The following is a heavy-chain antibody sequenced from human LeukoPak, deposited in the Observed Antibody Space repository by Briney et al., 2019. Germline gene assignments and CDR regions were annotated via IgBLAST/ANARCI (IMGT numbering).Heavy chain of an antibody. D-gene: IGHD5-18*01. CDR2: INHSGST. Sequence: SETLSLTCAVYGGSFSGYYWSWIRQPPGKGLEWIGEINHSGSTNYNPSLKSRVTISVDTSKNQFSLKLGSVTAADTAVYYCARGRACIQLLFDYWGQGTLVTVSS. V-gene: IGHV4-34*01. J-gene: IGHJ4*02. CDR3: ARGRACIQLLFDY. CDR1: GGSFSGYY.